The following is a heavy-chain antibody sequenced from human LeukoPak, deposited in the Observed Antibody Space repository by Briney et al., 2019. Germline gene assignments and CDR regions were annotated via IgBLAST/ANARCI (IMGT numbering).Heavy chain of an antibody. CDR1: GYTFIDYY. D-gene: IGHD3-22*01. Sequence: ASVKVSCKASGYTFIDYYIHWVRQAPGQGLEWMGWISAYNGNTNYAQKLQGRVTMTTDTSTSTAYMELRSLRSDDTAVYYCASSRNYYDSSGEFDYWGQGTLVTVSS. V-gene: IGHV1-18*04. CDR2: ISAYNGNT. CDR3: ASSRNYYDSSGEFDY. J-gene: IGHJ4*02.